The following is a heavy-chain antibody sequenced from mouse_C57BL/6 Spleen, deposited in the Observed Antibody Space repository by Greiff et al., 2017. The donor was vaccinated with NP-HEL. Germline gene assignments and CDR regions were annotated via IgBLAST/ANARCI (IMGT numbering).Heavy chain of an antibody. Sequence: EVQLQQSGAELVRPGASVKLSCTASGFNIKDYYMHWVKQRPEQGLEWIGRIDPEDGDTEYDPKFQGKATMTADTSSNTAYLQLSSLTSEDTAVYYCTTAQATFWFAYWGQGTLVTVSA. CDR2: IDPEDGDT. D-gene: IGHD3-2*02. J-gene: IGHJ3*01. CDR3: TTAQATFWFAY. CDR1: GFNIKDYY. V-gene: IGHV14-1*01.